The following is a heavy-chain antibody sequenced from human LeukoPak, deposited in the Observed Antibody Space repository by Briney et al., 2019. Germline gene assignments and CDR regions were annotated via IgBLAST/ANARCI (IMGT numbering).Heavy chain of an antibody. J-gene: IGHJ1*01. D-gene: IGHD2-2*02. Sequence: PGGSLRLSCAASGFTFSSYGMHWVRQAPGKGLEWVAFIRYDGSNKYYADSVKGRFTISRDNSKNTLYLQMNSLRAEDTAVYYCAKDLGVVVPAAIQGYFQHWGQGTLVTVSS. V-gene: IGHV3-30*02. CDR1: GFTFSSYG. CDR2: IRYDGSNK. CDR3: AKDLGVVVPAAIQGYFQH.